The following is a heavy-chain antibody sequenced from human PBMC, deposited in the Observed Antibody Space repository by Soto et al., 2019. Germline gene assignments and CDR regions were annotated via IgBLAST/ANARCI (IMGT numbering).Heavy chain of an antibody. CDR3: ARVRSSSWGLDGFDI. D-gene: IGHD6-13*01. V-gene: IGHV3-72*01. Sequence: EVQLVESGGGLVQPGGSLRLSCAASGFTFSDHYMDWVRQGPVKGLEWVGRIRNKVNGYTTEYAASVKGRFTISRDDSKHSLFLQRNCLTTEDTAVYFCARVRSSSWGLDGFDIWGQGTMVTVSS. CDR2: IRNKVNGYTT. J-gene: IGHJ3*02. CDR1: GFTFSDHY.